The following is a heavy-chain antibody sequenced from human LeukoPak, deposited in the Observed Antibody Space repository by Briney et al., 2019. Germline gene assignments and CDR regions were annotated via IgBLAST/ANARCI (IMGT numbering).Heavy chain of an antibody. CDR1: GGTFISYA. J-gene: IGHJ4*02. V-gene: IGHV1-69*13. D-gene: IGHD6-13*01. Sequence: SVKVSCKASGGTFISYAISWVRQAPGQGLEWMGGIIPIFGTANYAQKFQGRVTITADESTGTAYMELSSLRSEDTAVYYCARQGIAAAGTSSNFDYWGQGTLVTVSS. CDR2: IIPIFGTA. CDR3: ARQGIAAAGTSSNFDY.